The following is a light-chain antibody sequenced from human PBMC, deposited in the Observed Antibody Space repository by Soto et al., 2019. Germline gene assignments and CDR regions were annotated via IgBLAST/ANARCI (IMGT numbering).Light chain of an antibody. Sequence: QSVLAQPRSVSGSPGQSVTISCTGTSSDVGGYNYVSWYQQYPGKAPKVMIYAVTKRPSGVPDRISGSKSGNTASLTISGFQAEDEADYYCCSYAGSYTHYVFGTGTKVTV. J-gene: IGLJ1*01. CDR3: CSYAGSYTHYV. CDR1: SSDVGGYNY. CDR2: AVT. V-gene: IGLV2-11*01.